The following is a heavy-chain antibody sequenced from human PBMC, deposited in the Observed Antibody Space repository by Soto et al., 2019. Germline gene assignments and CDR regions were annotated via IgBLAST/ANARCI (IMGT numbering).Heavy chain of an antibody. Sequence: ASVKVSCKASGGTFSSHGISWVRQAPGQGLEWMGGIIPIFGTANYPQKFQGRVTITADESTSTAYMEVSSLKSEDTAVYFCARGNCSTTSCYDRGYYYGMDVWGQGTTVTVSS. V-gene: IGHV1-69*13. CDR1: GGTFSSHG. J-gene: IGHJ6*02. D-gene: IGHD2-2*01. CDR3: ARGNCSTTSCYDRGYYYGMDV. CDR2: IIPIFGTA.